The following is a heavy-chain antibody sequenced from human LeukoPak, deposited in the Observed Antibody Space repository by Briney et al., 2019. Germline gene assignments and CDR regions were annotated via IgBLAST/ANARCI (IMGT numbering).Heavy chain of an antibody. D-gene: IGHD6-13*01. CDR1: GFTFSIYA. Sequence: GGSLRLSCAVSGFTFSIYAMHWVRQAPGKGLEWVAVISYDGSNKYYADSVKGRFTISRDNSKNTLYLQMNSLRAEDTAVYYCARDQGGAAAGSNWFDPWGQGTLVTVSS. CDR3: ARDQGGAAAGSNWFDP. J-gene: IGHJ5*02. CDR2: ISYDGSNK. V-gene: IGHV3-30-3*01.